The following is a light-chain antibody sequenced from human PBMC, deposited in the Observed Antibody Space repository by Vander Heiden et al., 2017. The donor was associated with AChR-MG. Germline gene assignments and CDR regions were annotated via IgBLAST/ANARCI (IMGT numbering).Light chain of an antibody. CDR1: SSNIGSNT. V-gene: IGLV1-44*01. CDR3: ATWDDSLNGPV. CDR2: SIN. J-gene: IGLJ2*01. Sequence: QSVLTQPPSASGTPGQRVTISCSGGSSNIGSNTVNWYQQLPGTAPKLLIYSINQRPSGVPDRFSGSKSGTSASLAISGLQSEDEADYYCATWDDSLNGPVFGGGTKLTGL.